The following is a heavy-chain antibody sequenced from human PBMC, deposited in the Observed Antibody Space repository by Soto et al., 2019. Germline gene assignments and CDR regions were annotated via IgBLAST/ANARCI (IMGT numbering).Heavy chain of an antibody. V-gene: IGHV1-69*01. CDR3: ARVSYGDLHAAYYFDY. CDR2: IIPIFGTA. J-gene: IGHJ4*02. Sequence: QVQLVQSGAEVKKPGSSVKVSCKASGGTFSSYAISWVRQAPGQGLEWMGGIIPIFGTANYAQKFQGRVTITADESTSTADMELSSLRSEDTAVYYCARVSYGDLHAAYYFDYWGQGTLVTVSS. CDR1: GGTFSSYA. D-gene: IGHD4-17*01.